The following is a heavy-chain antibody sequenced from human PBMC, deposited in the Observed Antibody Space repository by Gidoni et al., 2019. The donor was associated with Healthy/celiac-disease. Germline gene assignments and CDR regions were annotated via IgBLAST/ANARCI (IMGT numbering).Heavy chain of an antibody. CDR3: VAYGDYSVNFDY. J-gene: IGHJ4*02. V-gene: IGHV3-23*01. CDR1: GFTFSSYA. Sequence: EVQLLESGGGLVQPGGSLRLSWAASGFTFSSYAMSWVRQAPGKGLEWVSAISGSGGSTYYADSVKGRFTISRDNSKNTLYLQMNSLRAEDTAVYYCVAYGDYSVNFDYWGQGTLVTVSS. D-gene: IGHD4-17*01. CDR2: ISGSGGST.